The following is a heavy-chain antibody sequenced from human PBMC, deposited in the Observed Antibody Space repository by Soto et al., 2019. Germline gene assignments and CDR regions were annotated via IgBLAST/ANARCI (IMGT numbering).Heavy chain of an antibody. Sequence: ASVKVSCKASGYTFTSYGISWVRQAPGQGLEWMGWISAYNGNTNYAQKLQGRVTMTTDTSTSTAYMELRSLRSDDTAVYYCAGGSPGIAANSLGYWGQGTLGNVSS. V-gene: IGHV1-18*01. CDR1: GYTFTSYG. CDR2: ISAYNGNT. D-gene: IGHD6-13*01. J-gene: IGHJ4*02. CDR3: AGGSPGIAANSLGY.